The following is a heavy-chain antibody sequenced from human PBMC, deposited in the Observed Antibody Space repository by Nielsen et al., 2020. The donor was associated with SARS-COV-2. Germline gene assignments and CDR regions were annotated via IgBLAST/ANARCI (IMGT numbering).Heavy chain of an antibody. Sequence: GGSLRLSCAASGFTFSSYAMHWVRQAPGKGLEWVAVISYDGSNKYYADSVKGRFTISRDNSKNTLYLQMNSLRAEDTAVYYCGKPYDFWGPGFDYWGQGTLVTVSS. D-gene: IGHD3-3*01. V-gene: IGHV3-30-3*02. CDR2: ISYDGSNK. CDR3: GKPYDFWGPGFDY. CDR1: GFTFSSYA. J-gene: IGHJ4*02.